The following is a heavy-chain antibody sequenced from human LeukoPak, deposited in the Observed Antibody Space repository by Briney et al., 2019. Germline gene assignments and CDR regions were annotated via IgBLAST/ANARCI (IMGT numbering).Heavy chain of an antibody. CDR3: ARQRSWNGYYVDY. D-gene: IGHD3-3*01. Sequence: SETLSLTCTVSGGSISSSSYYWGWIRQPPGKGLEWIGSIYYSGSTYYNPSLKSRVTISVDTSKTQFSLKLSSVTAADTAVYYCARQRSWNGYYVDYWGQGTLVTVSS. CDR1: GGSISSSSYY. V-gene: IGHV4-39*01. J-gene: IGHJ4*02. CDR2: IYYSGST.